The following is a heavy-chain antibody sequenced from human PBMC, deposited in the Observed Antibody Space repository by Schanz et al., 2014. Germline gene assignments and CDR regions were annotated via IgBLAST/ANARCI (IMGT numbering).Heavy chain of an antibody. V-gene: IGHV3-33*01. Sequence: QVQLVESGGGVVQPGGSLRLSCAASGFIFSNYGMHWVRQAPGKGLEWVAVIWYDENNKYYADSVKGRFTMSRDNSKNTLYLQMNSLRAGDTAVYYCARVPYGSGSYWDYWGQGTLVTVSS. CDR1: GFIFSNYG. CDR2: IWYDENNK. D-gene: IGHD3-10*01. J-gene: IGHJ4*02. CDR3: ARVPYGSGSYWDY.